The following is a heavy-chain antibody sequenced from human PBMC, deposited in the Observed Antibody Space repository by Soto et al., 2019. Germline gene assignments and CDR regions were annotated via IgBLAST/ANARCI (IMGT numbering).Heavy chain of an antibody. CDR1: GYTFTSYG. D-gene: IGHD6-19*01. Sequence: QVQLVQSGAEVKKPGASVKVSCKASGYTFTSYGISWVRQAPGQGLEWMGWISAYNGNTNYAQKLQGRVTMTTDTSTSAAYMELRSLRSDDTAVYYCARVFRRWLGQRVDAFDIWGQGTMVTVSS. CDR3: ARVFRRWLGQRVDAFDI. CDR2: ISAYNGNT. V-gene: IGHV1-18*01. J-gene: IGHJ3*02.